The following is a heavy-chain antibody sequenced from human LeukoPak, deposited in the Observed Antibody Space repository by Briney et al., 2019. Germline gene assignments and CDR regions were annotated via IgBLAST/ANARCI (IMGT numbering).Heavy chain of an antibody. CDR2: ISGSGVDT. CDR3: ASGTYRLGYY. Sequence: PRGSLRLSCAASGLSFSTYAMSWVRQAPGKGLEWVAGISGSGVDTHYAGSVNGRFRISRDNSANTLYLQMNSLREEDTALYYWASGTYRLGYYWGQGTQVAVSP. CDR1: GLSFSTYA. J-gene: IGHJ4*02. D-gene: IGHD3-10*01. V-gene: IGHV3-23*01.